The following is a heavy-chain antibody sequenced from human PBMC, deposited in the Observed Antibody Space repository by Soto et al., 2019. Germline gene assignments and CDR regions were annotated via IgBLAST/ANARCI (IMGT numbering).Heavy chain of an antibody. Sequence: QVQLVQSGAEVKKPGASVKVSCKASGYTFTSYAMHWVRQAPRQRLEWMGWINAGNGNTKYSQNFQGRVTITRDTSASTAYMELSSLRSEDTAVYYCARGGSLYWYFDLWGRGTLVTVSS. CDR3: ARGGSLYWYFDL. V-gene: IGHV1-3*01. CDR2: INAGNGNT. J-gene: IGHJ2*01. D-gene: IGHD1-26*01. CDR1: GYTFTSYA.